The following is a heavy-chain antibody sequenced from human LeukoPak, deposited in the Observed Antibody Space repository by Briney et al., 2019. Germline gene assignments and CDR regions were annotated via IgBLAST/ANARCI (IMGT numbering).Heavy chain of an antibody. CDR2: IYYSGST. V-gene: IGHV4-39*07. J-gene: IGHJ4*02. D-gene: IGHD2-15*01. CDR3: ARYVVVVAVFDY. CDR1: GGSISSSSYY. Sequence: SETLSLTCTVSGGSISSSSYYWGWIRQPPGKGLEWIGIIYYSGSTYYNPSLKSRVTISVDTSKNQFSLKLSSVTAADTAVYYCARYVVVVAVFDYWGQGTLVTVSS.